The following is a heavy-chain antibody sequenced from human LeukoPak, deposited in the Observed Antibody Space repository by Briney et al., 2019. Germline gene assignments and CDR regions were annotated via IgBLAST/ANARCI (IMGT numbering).Heavy chain of an antibody. D-gene: IGHD1-14*01. CDR2: ISHIGST. J-gene: IGHJ3*02. CDR1: GASISGHY. Sequence: PSETLSLTCTLPGASISGHYLTWLRQPPGKGLEWIAYISHIGSTNYTPSLKSRVTISVDTSKNQFSLKLTSVTAADTAVYYCARDRISINALDMWGQGTMVTVSS. CDR3: ARDRISINALDM. V-gene: IGHV4-59*11.